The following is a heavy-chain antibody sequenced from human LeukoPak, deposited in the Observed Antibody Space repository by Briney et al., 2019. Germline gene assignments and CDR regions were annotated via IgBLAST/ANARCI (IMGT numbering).Heavy chain of an antibody. V-gene: IGHV3-30*02. CDR3: AKASNGGSYYGVIIDY. J-gene: IGHJ4*02. CDR2: IQYDGSKK. Sequence: GPLRLSCAASGFTFSSYGMHWVRQAPGKGLEWVAGIQYDGSKKYYGDSVKGRFTISRDDSKNTLYLQMNSLRAEDTAVYYCAKASNGGSYYGVIIDYWGQGTLVTVSS. CDR1: GFTFSSYG. D-gene: IGHD1-26*01.